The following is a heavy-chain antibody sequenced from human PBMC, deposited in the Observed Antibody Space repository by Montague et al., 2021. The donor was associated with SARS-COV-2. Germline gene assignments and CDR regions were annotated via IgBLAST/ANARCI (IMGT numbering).Heavy chain of an antibody. V-gene: IGHV4-39*01. J-gene: IGHJ5*02. D-gene: IGHD6-13*01. CDR3: ACRGVRYSSSWYSYWFDP. Sequence: SETLSLTCTVSGGSISSSSYYWGWIRQPPGKGLEWIGSIYYSGSTYYNPSLKSRVTISVDTSKNQFSLKLSSVTAADTAVYYCACRGVRYSSSWYSYWFDPWGQGTLVTVSS. CDR1: GGSISSSSYY. CDR2: IYYSGST.